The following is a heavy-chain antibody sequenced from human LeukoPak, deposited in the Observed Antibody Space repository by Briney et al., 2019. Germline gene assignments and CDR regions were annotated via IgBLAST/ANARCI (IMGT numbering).Heavy chain of an antibody. CDR1: GGTFSSYA. CDR2: INPNSGGT. Sequence: ASVKVSCKASGGTFSSYAISWVRQAPGQGLEWMGWINPNSGGTNYAQKFQGRVTMTRDTSISTAYMELSWLRSDDTAVYYCARPLGSSGWYPHWGQGTLVTVSS. D-gene: IGHD6-19*01. CDR3: ARPLGSSGWYPH. J-gene: IGHJ4*02. V-gene: IGHV1-2*02.